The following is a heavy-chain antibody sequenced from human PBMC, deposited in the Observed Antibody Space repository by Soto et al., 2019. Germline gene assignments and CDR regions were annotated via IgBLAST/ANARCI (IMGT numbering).Heavy chain of an antibody. D-gene: IGHD3-3*01. V-gene: IGHV2-5*02. J-gene: IGHJ4*02. CDR1: GFSLTTSGVG. Sequence: QITLNESGPTVVRPTETLTLTCRFSGFSLTTSGVGVGWIRQSPGKAPEWLALIYWDDDKRYSASLMSRLTITKDTSKNQVVLTVSDLDPTDTATYYCAHRVLRTVFGLVTTTAIYFDFWGQGTPVAGSS. CDR3: AHRVLRTVFGLVTTTAIYFDF. CDR2: IYWDDDK.